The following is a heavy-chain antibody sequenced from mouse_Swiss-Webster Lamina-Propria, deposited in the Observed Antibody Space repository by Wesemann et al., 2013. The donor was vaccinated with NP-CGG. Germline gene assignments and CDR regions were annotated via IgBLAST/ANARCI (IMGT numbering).Heavy chain of an antibody. Sequence: LEWIGVINPGSGGTNYNEKFKGKATLTADKSSSTAYMQLSSLTSDDSAVYFCARRGYRYALYAMDYWGQGTSVTVSS. V-gene: IGHV1-54*01. J-gene: IGHJ4*01. CDR2: INPGSGGT. CDR3: ARRGYRYALYAMDY. D-gene: IGHD2-14*01.